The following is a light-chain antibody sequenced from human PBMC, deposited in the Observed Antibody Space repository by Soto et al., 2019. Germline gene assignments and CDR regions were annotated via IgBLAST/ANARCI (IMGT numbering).Light chain of an antibody. CDR2: EVS. J-gene: IGLJ2*01. V-gene: IGLV2-14*01. CDR3: SSYARSNSLV. Sequence: QSVRTQPASVSGSPGQSITISCTGTSSDVGGYDYFSWYQQHPDKAPKLMMYEVSNRPSCVSHRFSGSKSGNTASLNISGLQAEDEADYYCSSYARSNSLVFGGGTKVTVL. CDR1: SSDVGGYDY.